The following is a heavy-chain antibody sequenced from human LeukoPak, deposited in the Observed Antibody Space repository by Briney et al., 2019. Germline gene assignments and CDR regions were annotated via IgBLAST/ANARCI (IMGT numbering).Heavy chain of an antibody. CDR1: GSSISSYY. CDR2: IYCSGST. V-gene: IGHV4-59*01. J-gene: IGHJ3*02. CDR3: ARDSGYYDSSGYRAFDI. Sequence: SETLSLTCTVSGSSISSYYWSWIRQPPGKGLEWIGYIYCSGSTNYKPSLKSRVTMSVDTSKSQFSLRLTSVTAADSAVYYCARDSGYYDSSGYRAFDIWGQGTVVTVSS. D-gene: IGHD3-22*01.